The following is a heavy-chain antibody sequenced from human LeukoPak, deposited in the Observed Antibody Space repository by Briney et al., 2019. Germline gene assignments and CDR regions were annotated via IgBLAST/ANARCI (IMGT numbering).Heavy chain of an antibody. V-gene: IGHV4-31*03. CDR3: AREMNDFWSGYFWFDP. D-gene: IGHD3-3*01. CDR2: IYYSGST. CDR1: GGSISSGGYY. J-gene: IGHJ5*02. Sequence: SETLSLTCTVSGGSISSGGYYWSWIRQHPGKGLEWIGYIYYSGSTYYNPSLKSRVTISVDTSKNQFSLKLSSVTAADTAVYYCAREMNDFWSGYFWFDPRGQGTLVTVSS.